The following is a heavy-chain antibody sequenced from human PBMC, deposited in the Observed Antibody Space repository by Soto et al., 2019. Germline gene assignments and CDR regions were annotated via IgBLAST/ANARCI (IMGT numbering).Heavy chain of an antibody. D-gene: IGHD6-19*01. CDR1: VFIFSNFG. J-gene: IGHJ6*02. Sequence: RRLSCAASVFIFSNFGMHWVRQAPGKGLEWVAVIWYDGSNEYYADSVKGRFTISKDNSKNTLYLQMNSLRAEDTAVYYCARDDIPGIAVATYGMDVWGQGTTVTVSS. V-gene: IGHV3-33*01. CDR3: ARDDIPGIAVATYGMDV. CDR2: IWYDGSNE.